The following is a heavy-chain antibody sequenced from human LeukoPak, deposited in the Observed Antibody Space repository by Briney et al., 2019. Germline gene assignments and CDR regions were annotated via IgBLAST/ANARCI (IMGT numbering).Heavy chain of an antibody. CDR2: ISNSSSYI. J-gene: IGHJ5*02. Sequence: GGSLRLSCAASGFTFSSYDMNWVRQAPGKEREGVSSISNSSSYIYYADSVKGRFTISRDTAKTSLYLQMNSLRAEDTAVYYCARDPPVPAASSIAWVIPWGQGTLVTVSS. D-gene: IGHD2-2*01. CDR3: ARDPPVPAASSIAWVIP. V-gene: IGHV3-21*01. CDR1: GFTFSSYD.